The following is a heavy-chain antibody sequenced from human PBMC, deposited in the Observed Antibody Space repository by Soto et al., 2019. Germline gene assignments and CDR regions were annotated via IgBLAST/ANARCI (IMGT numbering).Heavy chain of an antibody. CDR3: VKDYFDSSGYYGLNAFDR. V-gene: IGHV3-64D*06. Sequence: PEGMLRPYWLASRCPFSTFGRSWARPALRHGLEYVSTISSNGGSTYYADSVKGRFTISRDNSKNTLYLQMSSLRAEDTAVYYCVKDYFDSSGYYGLNAFDRCGQGTMVTVS. D-gene: IGHD3-22*01. CDR1: RCPFSTFG. CDR2: ISSNGGST. J-gene: IGHJ3*02.